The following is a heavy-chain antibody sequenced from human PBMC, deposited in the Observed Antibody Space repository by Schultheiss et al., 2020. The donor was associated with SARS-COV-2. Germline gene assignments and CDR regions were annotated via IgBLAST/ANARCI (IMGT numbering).Heavy chain of an antibody. Sequence: GGSLRLSCAASGFTFSSYAMSWVRQAPGKGLEWVSYISGSGNSMYNADSVKGRFTVSRDNAKNSLYLQMNSLRAEDTAVYYCARDPGREFVVVPAANSDAFDIWGQGTMVTVSS. J-gene: IGHJ3*02. CDR3: ARDPGREFVVVPAANSDAFDI. CDR2: ISGSGNSM. CDR1: GFTFSSYA. V-gene: IGHV3-48*04. D-gene: IGHD2-2*01.